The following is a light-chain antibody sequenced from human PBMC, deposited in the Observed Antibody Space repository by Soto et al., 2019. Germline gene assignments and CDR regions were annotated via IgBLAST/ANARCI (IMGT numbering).Light chain of an antibody. Sequence: DIPLTHSPCTLSASLSACACIXIWASQSISSWLAWYQQKPGKAPKLLIYKASSLESGVPSRFSGSGSGTEFTLTISSLQPDDFATYYCQQYNSYPWTFGQGTKVDIK. CDR3: QQYNSYPWT. CDR1: QSISSW. V-gene: IGKV1-5*03. J-gene: IGKJ1*01. CDR2: KAS.